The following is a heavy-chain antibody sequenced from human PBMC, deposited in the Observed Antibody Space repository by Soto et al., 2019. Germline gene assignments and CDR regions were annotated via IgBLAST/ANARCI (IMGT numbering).Heavy chain of an antibody. CDR2: ISYDGSSK. J-gene: IGHJ4*02. V-gene: IGHV3-30*18. Sequence: GGSLRLSCAASGFTFSSYGMHWVRQAPGKGLEWVAVISYDGSSKYYADSVKGRFTISRDNSKNTLYLQMNSLRAEDTAVYYCAKDHRYGDSSGPFDYWGQGTLVTVSS. D-gene: IGHD4-17*01. CDR3: AKDHRYGDSSGPFDY. CDR1: GFTFSSYG.